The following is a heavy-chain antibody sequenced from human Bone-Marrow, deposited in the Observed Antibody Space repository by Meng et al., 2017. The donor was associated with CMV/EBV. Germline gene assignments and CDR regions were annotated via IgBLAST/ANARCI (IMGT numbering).Heavy chain of an antibody. CDR3: ARDRDDGYNLEYYGMDV. D-gene: IGHD5-24*01. Sequence: GGSLRLSCAASGFTFSSYSMNWVRQAPGKGLEWVSYISSSSSTIYYADSVKGRFTISRDNAKNSLYLQMNSLRAEDTAVYYCARDRDDGYNLEYYGMDVWGQGTTVTVSS. CDR1: GFTFSSYS. V-gene: IGHV3-48*04. CDR2: ISSSSSTI. J-gene: IGHJ6*02.